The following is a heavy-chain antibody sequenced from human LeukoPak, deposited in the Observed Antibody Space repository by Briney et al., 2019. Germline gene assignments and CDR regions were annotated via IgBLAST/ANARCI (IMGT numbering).Heavy chain of an antibody. CDR2: IIPIFGTA. CDR3: ASKPPSAAHENNWYFDL. J-gene: IGHJ2*01. Sequence: SVKVSCKASGGTFSSYAISWVRQAPGQGLEWMGGIIPIFGTANYAQKFQGRVTITTDESTSTAYMELSSLRSEDTAVYYCASKPPSAAHENNWYFDLWGRGTLVTVSS. CDR1: GGTFSSYA. V-gene: IGHV1-69*05. D-gene: IGHD6-13*01.